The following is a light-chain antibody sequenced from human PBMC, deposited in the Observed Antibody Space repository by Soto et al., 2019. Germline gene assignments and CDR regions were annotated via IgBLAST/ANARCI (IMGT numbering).Light chain of an antibody. CDR3: QQANSFPLP. Sequence: DIQMTQSPSSVSASVGDRVTFTCRASHDISNYLAWYQQKPGKAPKLLIYGASSLQSGVPSRFSGSGSGTYFTLTISSLQPEDFATYYCQQANSFPLPFGGGTKVEIK. J-gene: IGKJ4*01. V-gene: IGKV1-12*01. CDR1: HDISNY. CDR2: GAS.